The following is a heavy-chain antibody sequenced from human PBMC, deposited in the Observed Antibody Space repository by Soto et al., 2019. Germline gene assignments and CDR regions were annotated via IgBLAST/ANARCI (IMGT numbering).Heavy chain of an antibody. D-gene: IGHD2-8*01. J-gene: IGHJ4*01. CDR2: MNPNSGTT. CDR3: VRYGVAAAY. Sequence: QVQLVQSGAEVKKPGASVRVSCKASGYTFTSYNINWVRQATGQGLEWPGWMNPNSGTTGYAQTFQDRITLTRDTSITTAYMELSSLRSDDTAVYFCVRYGVAAAYWGQGTLVTVSS. CDR1: GYTFTSYN. V-gene: IGHV1-8*01.